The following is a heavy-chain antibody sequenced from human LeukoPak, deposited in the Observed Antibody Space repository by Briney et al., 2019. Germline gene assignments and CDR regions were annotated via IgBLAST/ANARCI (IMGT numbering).Heavy chain of an antibody. J-gene: IGHJ4*02. CDR2: FDPEDGET. V-gene: IGHV1-24*01. CDR1: VYTLTELS. CDR3: ATGDTVTPDFDY. D-gene: IGHD4-17*01. Sequence: ASVKVSCKVSVYTLTELSMHWVRQAPGKGLEWMGGFDPEDGETIYAQKFQGRVTMTEDTSTDTAYMELSSLRSEDTAVYYCATGDTVTPDFDYWGQGTLVTVSS.